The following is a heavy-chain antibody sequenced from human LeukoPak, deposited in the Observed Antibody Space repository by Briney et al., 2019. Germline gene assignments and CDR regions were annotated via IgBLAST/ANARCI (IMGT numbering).Heavy chain of an antibody. V-gene: IGHV1-2*02. CDR1: GYTFTGYY. D-gene: IGHD2-8*01. CDR2: INPNGGGR. Sequence: ASVKVSCKASGYTFTGYYLHWVRQAPGQGLEWMGWINPNGGGREYAQKFQGRVTMTRDTSISTAYMEMSSLTSDDTAVYYCARSARHCNNGVCFTDYYIDLWGKGTTVIVSS. CDR3: ARSARHCNNGVCFTDYYIDL. J-gene: IGHJ6*03.